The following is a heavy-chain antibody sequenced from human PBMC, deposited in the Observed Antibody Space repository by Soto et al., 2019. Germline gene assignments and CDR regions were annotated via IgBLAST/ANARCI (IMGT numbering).Heavy chain of an antibody. CDR2: ISPSGDYA. CDR1: GFTFSTIA. D-gene: IGHD1-26*01. V-gene: IGHV3-23*01. CDR3: VKATSGGLLYYGMEV. J-gene: IGHJ6*02. Sequence: EVQLLESGGGFEQPGGSLRLSCAASGFTFSTIAMAWVRKAPGKGLWWGSTISPSGDYAYFAVSVKGRFTISRDNSKNTVYLQLDSLRVEDTATYYCVKATSGGLLYYGMEVWGQGTTVTVSS.